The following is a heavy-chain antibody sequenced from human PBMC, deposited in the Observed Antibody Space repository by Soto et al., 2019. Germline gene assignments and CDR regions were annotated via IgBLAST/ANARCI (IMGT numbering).Heavy chain of an antibody. J-gene: IGHJ4*02. CDR1: GFTFSSYG. Sequence: GGSLRLSCAASGFTFSSYGMHWVRQAPGKGLEWVAVISYDGSNKYYADSVKGRFTISRDNSKNTLYLQMNSLRAEDTAVYYCAKDKTRYCTNGVCPFDYWGQGTLVTVSS. V-gene: IGHV3-30*18. CDR3: AKDKTRYCTNGVCPFDY. CDR2: ISYDGSNK. D-gene: IGHD2-8*01.